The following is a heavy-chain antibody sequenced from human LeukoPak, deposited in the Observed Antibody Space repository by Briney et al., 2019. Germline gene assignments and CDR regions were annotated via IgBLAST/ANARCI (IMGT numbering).Heavy chain of an antibody. D-gene: IGHD3-22*01. J-gene: IGHJ5*02. Sequence: PGGSLRLSCAASGFTFSNAWMSWVRQAPGKGLEWVAVIWYDGSNKYYADSVKGRFTISRDNSKNTLYLQMNSLRAEDTAVYYCARVPVEGYYDSSGYPSWGQGTLVTVSS. CDR3: ARVPVEGYYDSSGYPS. V-gene: IGHV3-33*08. CDR1: GFTFSNAW. CDR2: IWYDGSNK.